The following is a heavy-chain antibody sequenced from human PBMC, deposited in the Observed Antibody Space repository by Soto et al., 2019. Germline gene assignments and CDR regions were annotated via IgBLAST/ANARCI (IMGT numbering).Heavy chain of an antibody. J-gene: IGHJ4*02. V-gene: IGHV1-69*12. CDR3: ARESGSSSAFPPLFLD. CDR2: IIPIFGTA. CDR1: GGTFSSYA. Sequence: QVQLVQSGAEVKKPGSSVKVSCKASGGTFSSYAISWVRQAPGQGLEWMGGIIPIFGTANYAQKFQGRVTITADESTITAYMELFSLGSEDMAVYYCARESGSSSAFPPLFLDWGQGTLVPVSS. D-gene: IGHD6-6*01.